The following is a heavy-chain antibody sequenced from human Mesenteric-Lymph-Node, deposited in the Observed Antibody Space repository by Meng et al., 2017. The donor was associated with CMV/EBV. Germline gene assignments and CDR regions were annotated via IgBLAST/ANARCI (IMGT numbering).Heavy chain of an antibody. CDR1: GFTVSSNY. CDR2: IYSGGST. V-gene: IGHV3-66*02. Sequence: GGSLRLSCAASGFTVSSNYMSWVRQAPGKGLEWVSVIYSGGSTYYADSVKGRFTISRDNSKNTLYLQMNSLRAEDTAVYYCARAKINYDFFYLDAFDIWGQGTVVTVSS. D-gene: IGHD3-3*01. J-gene: IGHJ3*02. CDR3: ARAKINYDFFYLDAFDI.